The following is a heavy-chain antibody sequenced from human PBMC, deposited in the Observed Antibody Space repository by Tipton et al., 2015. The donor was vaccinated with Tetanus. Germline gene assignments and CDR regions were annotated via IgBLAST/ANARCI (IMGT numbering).Heavy chain of an antibody. CDR3: AREVPAAGHFDS. J-gene: IGHJ4*02. CDR1: GESFSGHY. Sequence: TLSLTCAVSGESFSGHYWSWIRQAPGKGLEWVGEISASGSTNYNPALKSRVTISVDTSKNQFSLKLSSVTAADTAIYYCAREVPAAGHFDSWGQGTLVTVSS. CDR2: ISASGST. D-gene: IGHD2-2*01. V-gene: IGHV4-34*01.